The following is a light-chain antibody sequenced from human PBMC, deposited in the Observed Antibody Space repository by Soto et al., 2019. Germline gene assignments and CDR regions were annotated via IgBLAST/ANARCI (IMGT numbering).Light chain of an antibody. CDR3: QQSIGI. V-gene: IGKV1-5*01. CDR1: QTISNW. J-gene: IGKJ1*01. CDR2: DAS. Sequence: DIQMTQSPSTLSASVGDRVTITCRASQTISNWLAWYQQKPGKPPKLLIHDASSLESGVPSRFSGSGSGTEFTLTISSLQPDDFATYCCQQSIGIFGQGTKVEIK.